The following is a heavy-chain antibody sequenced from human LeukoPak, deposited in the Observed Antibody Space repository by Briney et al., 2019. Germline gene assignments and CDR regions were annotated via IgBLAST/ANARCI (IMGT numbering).Heavy chain of an antibody. J-gene: IGHJ3*02. Sequence: ASVKVSCKASGGTFSSYAISWVRQAPGQGLEWMGWISAYNGNTNYAQKLQGRVTITRDTSASTAYMELSSLRSEDTAVYYCARDGGRDIVVVVAATANAFDIWGQGTMVTVSS. CDR3: ARDGGRDIVVVVAATANAFDI. D-gene: IGHD2-15*01. V-gene: IGHV1-18*01. CDR2: ISAYNGNT. CDR1: GGTFSSYA.